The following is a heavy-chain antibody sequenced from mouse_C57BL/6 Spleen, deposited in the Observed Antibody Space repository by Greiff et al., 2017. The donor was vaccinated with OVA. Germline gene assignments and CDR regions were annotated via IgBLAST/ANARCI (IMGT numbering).Heavy chain of an antibody. CDR1: GYSITSGYY. D-gene: IGHD1-1*01. V-gene: IGHV3-6*01. CDR2: ISYDGSN. J-gene: IGHJ3*01. Sequence: DVQLQESGPGLVKPSQSLSLTCSVTGYSITSGYYWNWIRQFPGNKLEWMGYISYDGSNNYNPSLKNRISITRDTSKNQFFLKLNSVTTEDTATYYCARGYHGTGAFAYWGQGTLVTVSA. CDR3: ARGYHGTGAFAY.